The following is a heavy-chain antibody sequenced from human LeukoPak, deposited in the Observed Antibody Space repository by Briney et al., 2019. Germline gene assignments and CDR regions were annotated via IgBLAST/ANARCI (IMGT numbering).Heavy chain of an antibody. CDR3: ARASSGTNFYYYMDV. J-gene: IGHJ6*03. D-gene: IGHD6-19*01. CDR2: INPNSGGT. V-gene: IGHV1-2*02. CDR1: GYTFTGYY. Sequence: ASVTVSCKASGYTFTGYYMHWVRQAPGQGLEWMGWINPNSGGTNYAQKFQGRVTMTRDTSISTAYMELSRLRSDDTAVYYCARASSGTNFYYYMDVWGKGTTVTISS.